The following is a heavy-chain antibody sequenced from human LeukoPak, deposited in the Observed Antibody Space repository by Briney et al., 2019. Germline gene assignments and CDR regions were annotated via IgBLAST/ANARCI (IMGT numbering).Heavy chain of an antibody. CDR1: GGSISSGGYY. CDR3: ARTYGSGSFVWDGMDV. V-gene: IGHV4-31*03. Sequence: SETLSLTCTVSGGSISSGGYYWSWIRQHPGKGLEWIGYIYYSGSTYYNPSLKSRVTISVDTSKNQFSPKLSSVTAADTAVYYCARTYGSGSFVWDGMDVWGKGTTVTVSS. J-gene: IGHJ6*04. CDR2: IYYSGST. D-gene: IGHD3-10*01.